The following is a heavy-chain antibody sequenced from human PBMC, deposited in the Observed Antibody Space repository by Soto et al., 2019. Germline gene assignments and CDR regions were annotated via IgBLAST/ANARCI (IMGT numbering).Heavy chain of an antibody. Sequence: EVQLVESGGGLGKPGGSLRLSCAASGFTFSSYSMNWVRQAPGKGLVWVSSISSSRSYIYYADSVKGRLTISRDNAKTSLYLQLNSLRAEDTAVYYCARVQNYYDSSGYYYGYWGQGTLVTVSS. CDR1: GFTFSSYS. J-gene: IGHJ4*02. D-gene: IGHD3-22*01. CDR2: ISSSRSYI. CDR3: ARVQNYYDSSGYYYGY. V-gene: IGHV3-21*01.